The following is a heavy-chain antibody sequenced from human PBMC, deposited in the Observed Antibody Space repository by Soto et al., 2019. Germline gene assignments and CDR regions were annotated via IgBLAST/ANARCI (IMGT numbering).Heavy chain of an antibody. CDR3: ARGPRQDFWSGYYTWYYYGMDV. Sequence: ASVKVSCRASGYTFTIYDINWVRQATGQGLRWTGWMNHNRGNTGYAQKFQGRVTMTRNTSISAAYMELSSLRSEDTAVYYCARGPRQDFWSGYYTWYYYGMDVWGQGTTVTVSS. J-gene: IGHJ6*02. D-gene: IGHD3-3*01. CDR1: GYTFTIYD. CDR2: MNHNRGNT. V-gene: IGHV1-8*01.